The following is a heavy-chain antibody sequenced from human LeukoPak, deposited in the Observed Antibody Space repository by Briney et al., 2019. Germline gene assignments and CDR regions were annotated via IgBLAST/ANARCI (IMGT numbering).Heavy chain of an antibody. Sequence: VKVSCKASGGTFSSYAISWVRQAPGQGLEWMGGIIPIFGTANYAQKFQGRVTITADESTSTAHMELSSLRSEGTAVYYCARALTSYDILTGYRYYFDYWGQGTLVTVSS. J-gene: IGHJ4*02. CDR3: ARALTSYDILTGYRYYFDY. D-gene: IGHD3-9*01. CDR2: IIPIFGTA. CDR1: GGTFSSYA. V-gene: IGHV1-69*13.